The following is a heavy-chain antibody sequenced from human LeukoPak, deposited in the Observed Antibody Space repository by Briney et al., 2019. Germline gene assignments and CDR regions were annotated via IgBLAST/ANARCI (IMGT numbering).Heavy chain of an antibody. CDR1: GGSISNYF. Sequence: SETLSLTCTVSGGSISNYFWSWIRRPPGKGLEWIGYIYTSGSTDYNPSLKSRVTISLDTSKNQFSLKLSSVTAVDMAVYYCTRGHADVSYYSISGYPGYYYYYYMDVWGKGTTVTVSS. D-gene: IGHD3-22*01. J-gene: IGHJ6*03. CDR3: TRGHADVSYYSISGYPGYYYYYYMDV. V-gene: IGHV4-4*09. CDR2: IYTSGST.